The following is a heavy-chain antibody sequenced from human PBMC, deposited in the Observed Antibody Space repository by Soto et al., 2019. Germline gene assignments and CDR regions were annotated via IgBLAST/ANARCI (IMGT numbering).Heavy chain of an antibody. Sequence: QVQLVQSGAEVKKPGASVKASCKASGYTFTSYAMHWVRQAPGQRPERMGWINAGNGNTKYSQKFQGRVTITRDTSASTADMELGSLRSKDTAVYYCASDRFELAAGPGIDFWGQGTMVTVSS. CDR1: GYTFTSYA. D-gene: IGHD6-13*01. J-gene: IGHJ4*02. V-gene: IGHV1-3*01. CDR2: INAGNGNT. CDR3: ASDRFELAAGPGIDF.